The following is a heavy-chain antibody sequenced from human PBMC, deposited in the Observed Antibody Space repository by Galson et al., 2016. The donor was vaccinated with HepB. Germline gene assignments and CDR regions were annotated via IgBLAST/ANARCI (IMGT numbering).Heavy chain of an antibody. D-gene: IGHD6-19*01. CDR3: AGGSSGWFYYLDY. CDR1: GFSVSNNY. Sequence: SLRLSCAASGFSVSNNYLTWVRQAPGKGLEWVSITYASGTTFYADSVKGRFTISRDNSKNALFLHMSSLRAEDTAVYYCAGGSSGWFYYLDYWGQGTLVTVSS. CDR2: TYASGTT. J-gene: IGHJ4*02. V-gene: IGHV3-53*01.